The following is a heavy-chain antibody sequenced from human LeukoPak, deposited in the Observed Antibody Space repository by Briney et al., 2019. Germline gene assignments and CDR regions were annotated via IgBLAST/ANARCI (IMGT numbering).Heavy chain of an antibody. CDR2: INRDGSST. J-gene: IGHJ4*02. V-gene: IGHV3-74*03. CDR3: TRPLSGYAYSPDY. D-gene: IGHD2-21*01. CDR1: GFTFSSNW. Sequence: PGGSLRLYCAASGFTFSSNWMHWLRPAPGRGLVWGTRINRDGSSTANADSVKGRFTSSRDNAKNTLYLQMNSLRAEDTAVYYCTRPLSGYAYSPDYWGQGTLVTVSS.